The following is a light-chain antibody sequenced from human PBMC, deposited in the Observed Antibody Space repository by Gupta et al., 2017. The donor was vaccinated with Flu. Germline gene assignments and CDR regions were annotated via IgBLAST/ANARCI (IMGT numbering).Light chain of an antibody. CDR1: SSYVGGHNY. J-gene: IGLJ3*02. Sequence: QSALTQPASVSGSPGQSITISCTGTSSYVGGHNYVSWYQQHPGKAPKLLIYEVSNRPSGVSWRFSGSKSGNTASLTISGLQAEDEADYYCNSYRNSGTPWVFGGGTTVTVL. V-gene: IGLV2-14*01. CDR2: EVS. CDR3: NSYRNSGTPWV.